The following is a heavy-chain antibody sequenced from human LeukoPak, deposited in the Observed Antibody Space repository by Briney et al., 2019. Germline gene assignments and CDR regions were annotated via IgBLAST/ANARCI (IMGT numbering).Heavy chain of an antibody. D-gene: IGHD2-2*01. CDR1: RFTFSSYS. Sequence: GGSLRLSCAASRFTFSSYSMNWVRQAPGKGLEWVSSISSSSSYIYYADSVKGRFTISRDNAKNSLYLQMNSLRAEDTAVYYCAGMGPWSNQHYYYYYMDVWGKGTTVTVSS. V-gene: IGHV3-21*01. CDR3: AGMGPWSNQHYYYYYMDV. J-gene: IGHJ6*03. CDR2: ISSSSSYI.